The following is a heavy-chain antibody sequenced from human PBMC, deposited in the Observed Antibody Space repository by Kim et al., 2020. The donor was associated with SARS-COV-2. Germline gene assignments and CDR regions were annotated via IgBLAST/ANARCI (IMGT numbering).Heavy chain of an antibody. CDR1: GGSFSGYY. D-gene: IGHD3-16*01. CDR3: ATRGGPFDYLWGSYGYEY. CDR2: INHSGST. Sequence: SETLSLTCAVYGGSFSGYYWSWIRQPPGKGLEWIGEINHSGSTNYNPSLKSRVTISVDTSKNQFSLKLSSVTAADRAVYYCATRGGPFDYLWGSYGYEY. V-gene: IGHV4-34*01. J-gene: IGHJ1*01.